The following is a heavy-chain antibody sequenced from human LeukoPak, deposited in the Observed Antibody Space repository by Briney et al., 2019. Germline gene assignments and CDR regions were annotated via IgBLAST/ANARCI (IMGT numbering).Heavy chain of an antibody. J-gene: IGHJ4*02. D-gene: IGHD3-16*01. CDR3: TRDGGTLDY. V-gene: IGHV3-49*04. Sequence: PGLSLRLSCTGSGYSFGDYAMSWVRQSPGKGLEWVSLISHKAFGGAIEYAASVKGRFTISRDASKSIAYLQMNSLKTEDTAMYYCTRDGGTLDYWGQGTLVTVSS. CDR2: ISHKAFGGAI. CDR1: GYSFGDYA.